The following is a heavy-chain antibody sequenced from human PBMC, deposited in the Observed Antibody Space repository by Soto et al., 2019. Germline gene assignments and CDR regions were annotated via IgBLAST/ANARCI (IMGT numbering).Heavy chain of an antibody. CDR2: ISGGGAST. D-gene: IGHD2-2*01. CDR1: GFTLSPYA. V-gene: IGHV3-23*01. CDR3: AKYIPAGPFEH. J-gene: IGHJ4*02. Sequence: AGSLRLSSAASGFTLSPYAMSLVRLALGKGLEWVSAISGGGASTYDADPVKGRFTISRDNSKSTLYLRMNSLRAEDTAVYYCAKYIPAGPFEHWGQGDLVTVS.